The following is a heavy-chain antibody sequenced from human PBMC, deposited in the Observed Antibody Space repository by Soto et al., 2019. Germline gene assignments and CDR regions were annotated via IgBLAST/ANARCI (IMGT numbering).Heavy chain of an antibody. CDR3: ARDWRGAEGFDP. Sequence: QVQLVQSGAEVKKPGASVKVSCKASGYTFSTYVFSWVRQAPGQGLEWMGWIGAYNDDTNYAQNFQGRVTMTTDTSTTTSYMELRNLRSDDTAVYFCARDWRGAEGFDPWGQGTLVTVSS. V-gene: IGHV1-18*01. CDR1: GYTFSTYV. J-gene: IGHJ5*02. D-gene: IGHD3-3*01. CDR2: IGAYNDDT.